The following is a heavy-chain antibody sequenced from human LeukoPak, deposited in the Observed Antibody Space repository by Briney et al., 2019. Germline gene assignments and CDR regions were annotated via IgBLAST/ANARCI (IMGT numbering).Heavy chain of an antibody. CDR1: GGSISSYY. D-gene: IGHD3-10*01. CDR3: ARQLRGSYLWFDY. Sequence: PSETLSLTCTVSGGSISSYYWSWIRQPPGKGLEWIGSIYYSGSTYYNPSLKSRVTISVDTSKSQFSLKLSSVTAADTAVYYCARQLRGSYLWFDYWGQGTLVTVSS. V-gene: IGHV4-59*08. J-gene: IGHJ4*02. CDR2: IYYSGST.